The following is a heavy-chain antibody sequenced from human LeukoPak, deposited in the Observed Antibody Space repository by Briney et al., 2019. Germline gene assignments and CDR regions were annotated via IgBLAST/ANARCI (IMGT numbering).Heavy chain of an antibody. CDR3: ARLDYHDALDY. D-gene: IGHD4-11*01. J-gene: IGHJ4*02. Sequence: SETLSLTCAVYGGSFSGYYWSWIRQPPGKGLEWIGEINHSGSTNYNPSLKSRVTISVDTSKNQFSLKLSSVAAADTAVYYWARLDYHDALDYWGQGTLVTGSS. CDR1: GGSFSGYY. V-gene: IGHV4-34*01. CDR2: INHSGST.